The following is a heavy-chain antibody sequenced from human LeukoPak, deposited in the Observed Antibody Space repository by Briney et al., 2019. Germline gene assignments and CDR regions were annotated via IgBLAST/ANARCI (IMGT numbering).Heavy chain of an antibody. CDR1: GGSFSGYY. CDR2: INHSGST. Sequence: PSETLSLTCAVYGGSFSGYYWSWIRQPPGKGLEWIGEINHSGSTNYNPSLKSRVTISVDTSKNQFSLKLSSVTAADTAVYYCARGSHIVVVTDAFDIWGQGTMVTVSS. D-gene: IGHD2-21*02. CDR3: ARGSHIVVVTDAFDI. V-gene: IGHV4-34*01. J-gene: IGHJ3*02.